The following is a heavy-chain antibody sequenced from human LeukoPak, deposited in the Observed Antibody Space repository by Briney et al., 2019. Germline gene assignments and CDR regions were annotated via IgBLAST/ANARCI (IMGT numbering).Heavy chain of an antibody. CDR2: IYYSGST. CDR3: ARFSTEQSFDY. D-gene: IGHD2/OR15-2a*01. V-gene: IGHV4-59*01. Sequence: PSETLSLTFTVSGGSISSYYWSWIRQPSGKGLEWIGYIYYSGSTNYNPSLKSRVTISVDTSKNQFSMKLSSVTAADTAVYYCARFSTEQSFDYWGQGTLVTVSS. J-gene: IGHJ4*02. CDR1: GGSISSYY.